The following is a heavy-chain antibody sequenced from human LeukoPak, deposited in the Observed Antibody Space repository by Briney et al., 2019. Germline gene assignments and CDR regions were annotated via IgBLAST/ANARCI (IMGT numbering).Heavy chain of an antibody. Sequence: SETLSLTCTVSGGSISSGSYYWGWIRQPPGKGLEWIGSIHHSGSTYYNPSLKSRVTISVDTSKNQFSLKLSSVTAADTAVYYCARLLGYCTNGVCPARYWGQGTLVTVSS. CDR3: ARLLGYCTNGVCPARY. V-gene: IGHV4-39*01. CDR1: GGSISSGSYY. D-gene: IGHD2-8*01. CDR2: IHHSGST. J-gene: IGHJ4*02.